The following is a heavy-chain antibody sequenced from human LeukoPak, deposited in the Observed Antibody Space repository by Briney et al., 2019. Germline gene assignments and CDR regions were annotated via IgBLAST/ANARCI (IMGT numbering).Heavy chain of an antibody. CDR1: GFTFSNYG. CDR3: ARASNSLTGLDY. V-gene: IGHV3-33*01. CDR2: IWYDGSNK. Sequence: GGSLRLSCAASGFTFSNYGMHWVRQAPGKGLEWVAFIWYDGSNKYYADSVKGRFTISRDNSKNTLYLQMNSLRAEDTAVYYCARASNSLTGLDYWGQGTLVTVSS. D-gene: IGHD7-27*01. J-gene: IGHJ4*02.